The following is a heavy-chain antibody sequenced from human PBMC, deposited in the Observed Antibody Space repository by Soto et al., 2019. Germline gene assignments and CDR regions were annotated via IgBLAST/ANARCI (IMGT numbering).Heavy chain of an antibody. CDR3: ARDQRAVGAQDFDY. D-gene: IGHD1-26*01. V-gene: IGHV1-69*06. Sequence: SVKVSCKASGGTFSSYAISWVRQAPGQGLEWMGGIIPIFGTANYAQTFQGRVTITADKSTSTAYMELSSLRSEDTAVYYGARDQRAVGAQDFDYWGQGTLVTVSS. J-gene: IGHJ4*02. CDR1: GGTFSSYA. CDR2: IIPIFGTA.